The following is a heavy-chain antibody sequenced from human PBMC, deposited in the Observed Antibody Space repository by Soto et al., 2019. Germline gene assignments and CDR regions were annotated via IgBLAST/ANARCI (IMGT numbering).Heavy chain of an antibody. J-gene: IGHJ3*02. Sequence: PGGSLRLSCAASGFTVSSNYMSWVRQAPGKGLEWVSVLYSGGSTYYAGSVKGRFTISRDNSKNTLYLQMNALRAEDTAVYYCARCLGDLSLSAFDIWGQGTLVTVSS. CDR2: LYSGGST. V-gene: IGHV3-53*01. CDR3: ARCLGDLSLSAFDI. D-gene: IGHD3-16*02. CDR1: GFTVSSNY.